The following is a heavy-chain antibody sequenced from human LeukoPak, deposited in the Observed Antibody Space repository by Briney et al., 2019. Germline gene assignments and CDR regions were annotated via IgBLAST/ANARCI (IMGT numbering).Heavy chain of an antibody. V-gene: IGHV5-51*01. Sequence: GESLKISCKGSGFSFTNYWIGWVRHMPGKGLEWMGTIYPVDFDTRYSPSFQGQVTISADKSISTAYLQWSSLKASDTATYYCARGYCSGDPCYLDYWGQGTLVTVSS. J-gene: IGHJ4*02. CDR2: IYPVDFDT. CDR1: GFSFTNYW. D-gene: IGHD2-15*01. CDR3: ARGYCSGDPCYLDY.